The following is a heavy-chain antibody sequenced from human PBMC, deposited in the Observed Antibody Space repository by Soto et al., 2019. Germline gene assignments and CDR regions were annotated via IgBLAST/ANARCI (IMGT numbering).Heavy chain of an antibody. V-gene: IGHV3-30-3*01. Sequence: QVQLVESGGGVVQPGRSLRLSCTASGFTFSTYAMQWVRQAPGKGLEWVAVVSSEGGTQFYADSVKGLFTISRDNSNNSLYLQLSSLTPEDAAIYYCARENYYGGHVIGSLDLWGRGTLVSVSS. CDR3: ARENYYGGHVIGSLDL. CDR2: VSSEGGTQ. J-gene: IGHJ2*01. CDR1: GFTFSTYA. D-gene: IGHD3-22*01.